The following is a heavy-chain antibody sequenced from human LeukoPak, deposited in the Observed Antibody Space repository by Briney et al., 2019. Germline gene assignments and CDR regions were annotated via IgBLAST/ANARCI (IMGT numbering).Heavy chain of an antibody. V-gene: IGHV3-30*07. Sequence: PGGSLRLACAASGFTFSSYAMHWVRQAPGKGLEWVAAISYDGRKEYYTDSVKGRFTISRDNAKNSLYLQMNSLRAEDTAVYYCARYYYDSSGPYYFDYWGQGTLVTVSS. J-gene: IGHJ4*02. CDR1: GFTFSSYA. D-gene: IGHD3-22*01. CDR3: ARYYYDSSGPYYFDY. CDR2: ISYDGRKE.